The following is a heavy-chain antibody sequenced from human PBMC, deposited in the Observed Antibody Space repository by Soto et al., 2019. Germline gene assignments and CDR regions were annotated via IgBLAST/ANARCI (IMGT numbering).Heavy chain of an antibody. CDR2: IIPIFGTA. CDR3: ARQDCSGGSCYLNWFDP. D-gene: IGHD2-15*01. J-gene: IGHJ5*02. Sequence: QVQLVQSGAEVKKPGSSVKVSCKASGGTFSSYAISWVRQAPGQGLEWMGGIIPIFGTANYAQKFQGRVTITAXGSXSXDYMELSSLRSEDTAVYYCARQDCSGGSCYLNWFDPWGQGTLVTVSS. CDR1: GGTFSSYA. V-gene: IGHV1-69*12.